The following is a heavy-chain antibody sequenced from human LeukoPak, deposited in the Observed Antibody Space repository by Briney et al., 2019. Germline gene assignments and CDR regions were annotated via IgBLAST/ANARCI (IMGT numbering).Heavy chain of an antibody. CDR2: ISSSSSYI. D-gene: IGHD6-6*01. CDR3: ARDGSAARPFDY. J-gene: IGHJ4*02. V-gene: IGHV3-21*05. Sequence: PGGSLRLSCAASGFTFSSYSMNWVRQAPGKGLEWVSYISSSSSYIYYADSVKGRFTISRDNAKDSLYLQMNSLRAEDTAVYYCARDGSAARPFDYWGQGTLVTVSS. CDR1: GFTFSSYS.